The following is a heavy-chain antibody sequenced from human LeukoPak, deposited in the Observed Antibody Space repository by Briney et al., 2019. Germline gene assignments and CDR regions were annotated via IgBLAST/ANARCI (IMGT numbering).Heavy chain of an antibody. CDR1: GYTFTRYG. V-gene: IGHV1-18*01. CDR2: ISAYNGNT. Sequence: ASVKVSRKASGYTFTRYGISWVRPPPGQGLDWMGWISAYNGNTTNAQKLQGRVTMTTDTSTSTAYMELRSLRSDDTAVYYCARGAAAGAWSRFDPWGQGTRVTVSS. D-gene: IGHD6-13*01. J-gene: IGHJ5*02. CDR3: ARGAAAGAWSRFDP.